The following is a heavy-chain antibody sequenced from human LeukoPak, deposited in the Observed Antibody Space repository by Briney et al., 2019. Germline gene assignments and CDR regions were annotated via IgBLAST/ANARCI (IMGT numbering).Heavy chain of an antibody. CDR2: IIPIFGTA. D-gene: IGHD4-11*01. Sequence: GASVKVSCKAPGGTFSSYAISWVRQAPGQGLEWMGGIIPIFGTANYAQKFQGRVTITADESTSTAYMELSSLRSEDTAVYYCARWGNDYSQFDSWGQGTLVTVS. CDR1: GGTFSSYA. J-gene: IGHJ4*02. CDR3: ARWGNDYSQFDS. V-gene: IGHV1-69*13.